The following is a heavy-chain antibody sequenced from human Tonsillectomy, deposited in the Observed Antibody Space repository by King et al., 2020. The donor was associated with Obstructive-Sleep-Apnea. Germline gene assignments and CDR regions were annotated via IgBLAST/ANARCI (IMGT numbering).Heavy chain of an antibody. V-gene: IGHV4-39*07. CDR1: GGSISSSSYY. Sequence: LQLQESGPGLVKPSETLSLTCTVSGGSISSSSYYWGWIRQPPGKGLEWIGSIYYSGSTYYNPSLKSRVTISVDTSKNQFSLKLSSVTAAATAVYYCARQPQITMIVGFRVGGHAFDIWGQGTMVTVSS. D-gene: IGHD3-22*01. CDR2: IYYSGST. CDR3: ARQPQITMIVGFRVGGHAFDI. J-gene: IGHJ3*02.